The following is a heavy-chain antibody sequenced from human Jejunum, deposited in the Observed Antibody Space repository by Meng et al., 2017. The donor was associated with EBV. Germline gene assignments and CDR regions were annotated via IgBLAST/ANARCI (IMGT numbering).Heavy chain of an antibody. CDR3: ARGAQPIDL. CDR1: GFIFTNYD. J-gene: IGHJ5*02. D-gene: IGHD3-3*01. V-gene: IGHV1-8*01. CDR2: MNPSNGKT. Sequence: QVQLVQCGAEVKKPGASGKVSCKASGFIFTNYDINWVRQASGQGLEWMGWMNPSNGKTGYAQKFQGRVTMTRDASTSTAYMELSSLRSDDTAVYFCARGAQPIDLWGQGTLVTVSS.